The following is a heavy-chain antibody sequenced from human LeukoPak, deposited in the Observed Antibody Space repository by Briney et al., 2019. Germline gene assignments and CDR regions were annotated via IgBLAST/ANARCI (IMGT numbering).Heavy chain of an antibody. CDR2: IIPIFGTA. Sequence: SVKVSCKASGYTFTGYYMHWVRQAPGQGLEWMGGIIPIFGTANYAQKFQGRVTITADESTSTAYMELSSLRSEDTAVYYCARVRGGSYQPLFDYWGQGTLVTVSS. CDR3: ARVRGGSYQPLFDY. J-gene: IGHJ4*02. D-gene: IGHD1-26*01. V-gene: IGHV1-69*13. CDR1: GYTFTGYY.